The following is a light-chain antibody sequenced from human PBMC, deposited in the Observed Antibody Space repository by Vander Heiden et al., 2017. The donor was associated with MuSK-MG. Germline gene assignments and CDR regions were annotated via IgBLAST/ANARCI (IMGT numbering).Light chain of an antibody. CDR3: QKYNSAPQT. V-gene: IGKV1-27*01. CDR1: QGISNY. J-gene: IGKJ4*01. CDR2: AAS. Sequence: DIKMTQSPSSLSASVGDRVTITCRASQGISNYLAWYQQKPGKVPKLLIYAASTLQSGVTSRFSGSGSGTDFTLTISSLQPEDVATYYCQKYNSAPQTFGGGTKVEIK.